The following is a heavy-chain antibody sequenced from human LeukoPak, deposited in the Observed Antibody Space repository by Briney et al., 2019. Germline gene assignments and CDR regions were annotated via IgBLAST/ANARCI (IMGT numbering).Heavy chain of an antibody. CDR2: MNPNTGDT. D-gene: IGHD1-26*01. J-gene: IGHJ4*02. V-gene: IGHV1-8*01. CDR1: GYTFTGYD. CDR3: TRGSLSGSSRDY. Sequence: ASVRVSCKASGYTFTGYDINWVRQATGQGREWMGWMNPNTGDTGYAQKFQGRVTMTRNSSIDTAYMELSGLRSEDTAVYYCTRGSLSGSSRDYWGQGTLLTVSS.